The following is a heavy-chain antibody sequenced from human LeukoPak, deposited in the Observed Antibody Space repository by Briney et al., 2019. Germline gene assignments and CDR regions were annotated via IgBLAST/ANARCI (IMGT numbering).Heavy chain of an antibody. CDR2: IKQDGSEK. J-gene: IGHJ3*02. Sequence: GGSLSLSCAVSGFTFSNFWMTWVRQAPGKGLEWVANIKQDGSEKYHVDSVKGRFTISRDNARNSLYLLMNSLRAEDTAVYYCAKYGVNDALDIWGQGTMVSVSS. CDR1: GFTFSNFW. CDR3: AKYGVNDALDI. V-gene: IGHV3-7*01. D-gene: IGHD4-17*01.